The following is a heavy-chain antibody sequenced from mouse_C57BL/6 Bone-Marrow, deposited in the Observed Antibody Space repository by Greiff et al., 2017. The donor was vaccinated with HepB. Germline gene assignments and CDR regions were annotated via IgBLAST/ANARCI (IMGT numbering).Heavy chain of an antibody. CDR2: SRNKANDYTT. D-gene: IGHD1-1*01. J-gene: IGHJ3*01. CDR3: VRDARYYGSSYPFAY. Sequence: EVQLVESGGGLVQSGRSLRLSCAPSGFTFSDFYMVWVRQAPGKGLEWIAASRNKANDYTTEYSASVKGRFIVSRDTSQSILYLQMNALRAEDTAIYYSVRDARYYGSSYPFAYWGEETLVTVSA. CDR1: GFTFSDFY. V-gene: IGHV7-1*01.